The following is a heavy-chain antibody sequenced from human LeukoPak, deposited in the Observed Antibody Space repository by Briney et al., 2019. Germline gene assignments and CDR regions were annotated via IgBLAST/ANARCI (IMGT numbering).Heavy chain of an antibody. CDR1: GYTFSSYG. CDR3: ARRLERHHDFDC. Sequence: GASVKVSCKASGYTFSSYGISWVRQAPGQGLEWMGWISTYNGNTNYAQKLQDRVTMTTDTSTSTAYMELRSLRSDDTAMYYCARRLERHHDFDCWGQGTLVTVSS. J-gene: IGHJ4*02. D-gene: IGHD1-1*01. V-gene: IGHV1-18*01. CDR2: ISTYNGNT.